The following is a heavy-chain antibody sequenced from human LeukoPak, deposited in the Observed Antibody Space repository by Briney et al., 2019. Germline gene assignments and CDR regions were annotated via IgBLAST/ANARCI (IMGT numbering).Heavy chain of an antibody. D-gene: IGHD1-1*01. CDR2: VSPNNGDT. CDR3: ARDRESLETGNFDYYYYMDV. V-gene: IGHV1-2*02. Sequence: SVKVSCKASGYTFTDYYIHWVRQAPGQGVEWMGWVSPNNGDTNYAQKFQGRVTMTRDTTINTAYMELSRLRSDDTAVYYCARDRESLETGNFDYYYYMDVWGKGTTVTVSS. CDR1: GYTFTDYY. J-gene: IGHJ6*03.